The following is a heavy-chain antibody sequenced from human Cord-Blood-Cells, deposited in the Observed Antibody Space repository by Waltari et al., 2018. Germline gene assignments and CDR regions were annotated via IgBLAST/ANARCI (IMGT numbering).Heavy chain of an antibody. D-gene: IGHD1-20*01. CDR2: IIPILGIA. J-gene: IGHJ4*02. Sequence: QVQLVQSGAEVKKPGSSVKVSCKASGGTFSSYAISWVRQAPGQGLGWMGRIIPILGIANYAQKFQGRVTITADKSTSTAYMELSSLRSEDTAVYYCARGDRVTGTDYWGQGTLVTVSS. CDR3: ARGDRVTGTDY. V-gene: IGHV1-69*09. CDR1: GGTFSSYA.